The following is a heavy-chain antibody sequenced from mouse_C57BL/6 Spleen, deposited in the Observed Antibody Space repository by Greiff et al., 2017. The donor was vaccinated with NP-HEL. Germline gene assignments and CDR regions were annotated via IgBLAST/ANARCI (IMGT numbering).Heavy chain of an antibody. Sequence: EVKLMESGGGLVKPGGSLKLSCAASGFTFSSYAMSWVRQTPEKRLEWVATISDGGSYTYYPDNVKGRFTISRDNAKNNLYLQMSHLKSEDTAMYYGAGYWYFDVWGTGTTVTVSS. J-gene: IGHJ1*03. V-gene: IGHV5-4*03. CDR2: ISDGGSYT. CDR3: AGYWYFDV. CDR1: GFTFSSYA.